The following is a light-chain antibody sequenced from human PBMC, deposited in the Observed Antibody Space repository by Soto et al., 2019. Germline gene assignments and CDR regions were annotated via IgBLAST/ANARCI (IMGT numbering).Light chain of an antibody. CDR3: SSYAGNTAYV. J-gene: IGLJ1*01. CDR2: EVS. CDR1: SSDVGGHNY. Sequence: QSALTQPPSASGSPGQSVTISCTGTSSDVGGHNYVSWYQQHPGKAPKLMIYEVSKRPSGVPDRFSGSKSDNTASLTVSGLQDEDEADYHCSSYAGNTAYVFGTGTKVTVL. V-gene: IGLV2-8*01.